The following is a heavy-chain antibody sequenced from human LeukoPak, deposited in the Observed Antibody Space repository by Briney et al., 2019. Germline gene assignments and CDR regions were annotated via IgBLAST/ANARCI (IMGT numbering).Heavy chain of an antibody. Sequence: SETLSLTCAVSGGSISSSNWWSWVRQPPGKGLEWLGEIYYGGSTNYNTSLKSRVTISVDKSKNQISLNLNSVTAADTAVYYCARGSRYCSSTSCYADFDYWGQGTLVTVSS. CDR3: ARGSRYCSSTSCYADFDY. J-gene: IGHJ4*02. V-gene: IGHV4-4*02. D-gene: IGHD2-2*01. CDR1: GGSISSSNW. CDR2: IYYGGST.